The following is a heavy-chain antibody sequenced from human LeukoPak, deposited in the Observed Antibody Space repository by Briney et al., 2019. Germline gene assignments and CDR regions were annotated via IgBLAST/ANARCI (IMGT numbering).Heavy chain of an antibody. CDR2: INHSGST. D-gene: IGHD3-9*01. Sequence: PSETLSLTCTVSGGSLSSDTYFWGWIRQPPGKGLEWIGEINHSGSTNYNPSLKSRVTISVDTSKNQFSLKLSSVTAADTAVYYCARVGYYNGFDYWGQGTLVTVSS. CDR1: GGSLSSDTYF. V-gene: IGHV4-39*07. J-gene: IGHJ4*02. CDR3: ARVGYYNGFDY.